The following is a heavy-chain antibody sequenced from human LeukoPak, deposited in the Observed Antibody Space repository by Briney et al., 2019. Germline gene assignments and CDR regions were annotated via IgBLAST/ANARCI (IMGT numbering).Heavy chain of an antibody. CDR2: IYYSGST. J-gene: IGHJ4*02. D-gene: IGHD5-12*01. CDR1: GGSISSYY. Sequence: SETLSLTCTVSGGSISSYYWSWIRQPPGKGLEWIGYIYYSGSTNYNPSLKSRVTISVDTSKNQFSLKLSSMTAADTAVYYCATTSGYDPPYYFDYWGQGTLVTVSS. CDR3: ATTSGYDPPYYFDY. V-gene: IGHV4-59*01.